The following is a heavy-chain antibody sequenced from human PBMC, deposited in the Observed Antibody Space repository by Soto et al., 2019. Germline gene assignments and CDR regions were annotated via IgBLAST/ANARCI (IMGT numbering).Heavy chain of an antibody. CDR2: INHSGST. CDR3: AASMGSSSRYWFDP. CDR1: GGSFSGYY. J-gene: IGHJ5*02. D-gene: IGHD6-6*01. Sequence: SEALSLTCAVYGGSFSGYYWSWIRQPPGKGLEWIGEINHSGSTNYNASLKSRVTISVDTSKNQFSLKLSSVTAADTAVYYCAASMGSSSRYWFDPWGQGTLVTVSS. V-gene: IGHV4-34*01.